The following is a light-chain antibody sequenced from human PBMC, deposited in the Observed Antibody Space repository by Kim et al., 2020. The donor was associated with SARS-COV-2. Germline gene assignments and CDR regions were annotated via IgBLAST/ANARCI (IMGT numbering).Light chain of an antibody. J-gene: IGLJ1*01. V-gene: IGLV3-19*01. CDR2: GKN. CDR3: NSRDSSGNHP. CDR1: SLRSYY. Sequence: SSELTQDPAVSVALGQTVRITCQGDSLRSYYASWYQQKPGQAPVLVIYGKNNRPSGISERFSGSSSGNTASLTITGAQAEDEADYYCNSRDSSGNHPFGTGTKVTVL.